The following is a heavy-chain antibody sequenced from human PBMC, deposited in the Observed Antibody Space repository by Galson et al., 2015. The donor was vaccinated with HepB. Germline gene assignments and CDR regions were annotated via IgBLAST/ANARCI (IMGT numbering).Heavy chain of an antibody. CDR3: TRDPQSMIVVESDY. D-gene: IGHD3-22*01. CDR1: GFAFSSYA. J-gene: IGHJ4*02. V-gene: IGHV3-49*04. CDR2: IRSKAYGGTT. Sequence: SLRLSCAASGFAFSSYAMHWVRQAPGKGLEWVGFIRSKAYGGTTEYAASVKGRFTISRDDSKSIAYLQMNSLKTEDTAVYYCTRDPQSMIVVESDYWGQGTLVTVSS.